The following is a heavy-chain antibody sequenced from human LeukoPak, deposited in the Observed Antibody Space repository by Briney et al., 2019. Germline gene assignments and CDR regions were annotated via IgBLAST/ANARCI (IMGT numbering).Heavy chain of an antibody. D-gene: IGHD3-22*01. Sequence: SVKDSCKASGGTFSSYAISWVRQAPGQGLEWMGGIIPIFGTANYAQKFQGRVTITADESTSTAYMELSSLRSEDTAVYYCARGPFGDSSGYYYKHDAFDIWGQGTMVTVSS. CDR1: GGTFSSYA. CDR2: IIPIFGTA. V-gene: IGHV1-69*01. J-gene: IGHJ3*02. CDR3: ARGPFGDSSGYYYKHDAFDI.